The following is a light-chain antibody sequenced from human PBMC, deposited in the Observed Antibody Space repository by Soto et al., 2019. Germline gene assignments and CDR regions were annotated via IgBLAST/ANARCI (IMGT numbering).Light chain of an antibody. J-gene: IGKJ4*01. CDR2: AAS. V-gene: IGKV1-9*01. CDR1: QGFSSY. CDR3: QQFNSYPPT. Sequence: DIQLTQSPSFLSASVGDRVTITCRASQGFSSYLAWYQQKPGKAPKLLIYAASTLQSGVSSRFSGSGSGTECTLTISSLQPEDFATYYCQQFNSYPPTVGGGTKVEIK.